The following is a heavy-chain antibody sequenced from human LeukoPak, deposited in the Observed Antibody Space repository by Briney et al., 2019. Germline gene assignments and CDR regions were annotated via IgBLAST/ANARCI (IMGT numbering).Heavy chain of an antibody. CDR1: GGSVSSGSYY. J-gene: IGHJ4*02. Sequence: SETLSLTCTVSGGSVSSGSYYWSWIRQPPGKGLEWIGYIYYSGSTNYNPSLKSRVTISVDTSKNQFSLKLSSVTAADTAVYYCASIPGGSMVRGVINYWGQGTLVTVSS. D-gene: IGHD3-10*01. CDR2: IYYSGST. V-gene: IGHV4-61*01. CDR3: ASIPGGSMVRGVINY.